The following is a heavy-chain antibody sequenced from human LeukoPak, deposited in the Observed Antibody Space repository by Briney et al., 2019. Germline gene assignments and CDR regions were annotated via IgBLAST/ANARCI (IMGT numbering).Heavy chain of an antibody. CDR1: GLSFSGAW. D-gene: IGHD3-9*01. CDR3: TTDINTIYDNVY. Sequence: GGSLRLSCAASGLSFSGAWMTWVRQCPGEGLEWVGLIRSRNEGETAAYAAPVRGRFIISRDDSRKTIYLQMNSLKTKDTAVYYCTTDINTIYDNVYWGQGTLVTVSS. V-gene: IGHV3-15*01. J-gene: IGHJ4*02. CDR2: IRSRNEGETA.